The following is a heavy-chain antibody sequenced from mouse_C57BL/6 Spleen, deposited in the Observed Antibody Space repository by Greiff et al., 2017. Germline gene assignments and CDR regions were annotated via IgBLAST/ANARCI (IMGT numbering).Heavy chain of an antibody. CDR1: GFSLTSYG. CDR2: IWGVGST. V-gene: IGHV2-6*01. CDR3: ATSIYDAMDY. Sequence: QVQLQQSGPGLVAPSPSLSITCTVSGFSLTSYGVDWVRQSPGKGLEWLGVIWGVGSTNYNSALKSRLSISKDNSTSQVFLKLNSLHTDYSAMYYCATSIYDAMDYWGQGTLVTVSS. J-gene: IGHJ4*01.